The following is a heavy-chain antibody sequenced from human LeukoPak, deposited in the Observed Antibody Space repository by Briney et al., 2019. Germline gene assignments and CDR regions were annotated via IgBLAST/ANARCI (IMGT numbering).Heavy chain of an antibody. Sequence: GGSLRLSCAASGFTFSSYSMNRVRQAPGKGLEWVSSISSSSSYIYYADSVKGRFTISRDSAKNSLYLQMNSLRAEDTAVYYCASLIYCSGGSCYPKGVSYWGQGTLVTVSS. CDR1: GFTFSSYS. CDR3: ASLIYCSGGSCYPKGVSY. D-gene: IGHD2-15*01. V-gene: IGHV3-21*01. CDR2: ISSSSSYI. J-gene: IGHJ4*02.